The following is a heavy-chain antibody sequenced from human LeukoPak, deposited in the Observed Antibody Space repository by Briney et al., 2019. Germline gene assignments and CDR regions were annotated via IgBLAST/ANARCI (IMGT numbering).Heavy chain of an antibody. CDR3: ARDLTVAGTY. J-gene: IGHJ4*02. Sequence: PGRSLRLSCAASGFTFSSYAMHRVRQAPGKGLEWVAVISYDGSNKYYADSVKGRFTISRDNSKNTLYLQMNSLRAEDTAVYYCARDLTVAGTYWGQGTLVTVSS. CDR1: GFTFSSYA. V-gene: IGHV3-30-3*01. CDR2: ISYDGSNK. D-gene: IGHD6-19*01.